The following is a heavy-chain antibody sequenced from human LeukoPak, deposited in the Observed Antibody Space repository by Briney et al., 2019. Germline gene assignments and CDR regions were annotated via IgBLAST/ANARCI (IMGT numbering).Heavy chain of an antibody. CDR3: AREGIAAAVGS. J-gene: IGHJ4*02. D-gene: IGHD6-13*01. CDR1: GFTFSSYS. V-gene: IGHV3-53*01. CDR2: IYSGGNT. Sequence: GGSLRLSCAASGFTFSSYSMNWVRQAPGKGLEWVSVIYSGGNTYYADSVKGRFTISRDNSKNTLYLQMNSLRAEDTAVYYCAREGIAAAVGSWGQGTLVTVSS.